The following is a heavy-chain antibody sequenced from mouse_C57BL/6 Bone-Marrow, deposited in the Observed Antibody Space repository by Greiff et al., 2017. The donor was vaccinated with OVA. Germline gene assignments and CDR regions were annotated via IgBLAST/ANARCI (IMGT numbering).Heavy chain of an antibody. J-gene: IGHJ2*01. V-gene: IGHV5-9*01. D-gene: IGHD6-1*01. Sequence: EVKLVESGGGLVKPGGSLKLSCAASGFTFSSYTMSWVRQTPEKRLEWVATISGGGGNTYYPDSVKGRFTISRDNAKNTLYLQMSSLRSEDTALYDCARLGARFDYWGQGTTLTVSS. CDR1: GFTFSSYT. CDR2: ISGGGGNT. CDR3: ARLGARFDY.